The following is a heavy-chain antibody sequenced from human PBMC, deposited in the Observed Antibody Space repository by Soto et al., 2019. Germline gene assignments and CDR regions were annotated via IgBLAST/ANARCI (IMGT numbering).Heavy chain of an antibody. J-gene: IGHJ4*02. D-gene: IGHD2-21*01. CDR3: AKGSQMWTPDY. CDR1: GYTFTSYG. Sequence: ASVKGSCKASGYTFTSYGISWGRQAPGQGLEWMGWISTGNGNTKYSQKFQGRVTITRDTSATTAYMELSSLRSEDTAVYYCAKGSQMWTPDYCGQGTLVTVSS. V-gene: IGHV1-3*04. CDR2: ISTGNGNT.